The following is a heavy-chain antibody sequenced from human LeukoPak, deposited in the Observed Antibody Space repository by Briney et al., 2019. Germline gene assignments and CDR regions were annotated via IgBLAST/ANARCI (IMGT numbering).Heavy chain of an antibody. CDR1: GYTFTSYA. D-gene: IGHD5-18*01. Sequence: ASVKVSCKASGYTFTSYAMNWVRQAPGQGLEWMGWINTNTGNPTYAQGFTGRFVFSLGTSVSTAYLQISSLKAEDTAVYYCARDGGNVDTAMVDYWGQGTLVTVSS. CDR2: INTNTGNP. J-gene: IGHJ4*02. CDR3: ARDGGNVDTAMVDY. V-gene: IGHV7-4-1*02.